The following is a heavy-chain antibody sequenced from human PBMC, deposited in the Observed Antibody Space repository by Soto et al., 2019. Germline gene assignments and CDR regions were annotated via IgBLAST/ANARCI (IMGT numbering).Heavy chain of an antibody. CDR3: AKEVSLGATVELGY. D-gene: IGHD1-7*01. J-gene: IGHJ4*02. CDR1: GFTFSICA. CDR2: ISGSRRSN. V-gene: IGHV3-23*01. Sequence: PGWALRLYCAASGFTFSICAMSWIRQSPGKGLEWVSTISGSRRSNYYADAVKGRFTMSRDNCMGTLYLQMKSLRVEDTAIYYGAKEVSLGATVELGYRGKGAVVTVSS.